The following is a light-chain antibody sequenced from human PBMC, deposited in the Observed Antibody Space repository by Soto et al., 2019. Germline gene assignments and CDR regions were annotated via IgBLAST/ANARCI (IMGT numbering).Light chain of an antibody. CDR2: GAS. CDR1: RRVTSSS. Sequence: EILLTQSPGTLSVSAGERSNLTCRSGRRVTSSSLAWYQQKPGKAPRLLIYGASSLATGIPARFSGSGSGTDFTLSISSLEPEDFAVYYCQHYGSSPRTFGQGTKVDIK. CDR3: QHYGSSPRT. V-gene: IGKV3-20*01. J-gene: IGKJ1*01.